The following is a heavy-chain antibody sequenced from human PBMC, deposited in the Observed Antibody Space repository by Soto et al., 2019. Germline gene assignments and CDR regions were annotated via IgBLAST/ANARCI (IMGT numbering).Heavy chain of an antibody. V-gene: IGHV4-59*01. D-gene: IGHD6-13*01. J-gene: IGHJ6*03. Sequence: SDTLSLTCTVSGCSISSYYWSWIRQPPGKGLEWIGYIYYSGSTNYNPSLKSRVTISVDTSKNQFSLKLSSVTAADTAVYYCARGKQQLASYYCCYMDVWGKGTTVSVCS. CDR3: ARGKQQLASYYCCYMDV. CDR2: IYYSGST. CDR1: GCSISSYY.